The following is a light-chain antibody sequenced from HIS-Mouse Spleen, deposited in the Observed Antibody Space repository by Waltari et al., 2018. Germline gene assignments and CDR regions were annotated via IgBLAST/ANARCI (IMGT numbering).Light chain of an antibody. J-gene: IGKJ1*01. V-gene: IGKV1-39*01. Sequence: DIQMTQSPSSLSASVGDRVTITCRASQSISSYLNWYQQKPGKAPKPLIYAASSLRSGVPSRFSGSGSGTDFTLTISSLQPEDFATYYCQQSYSTPGTFGQGTKVEIK. CDR2: AAS. CDR1: QSISSY. CDR3: QQSYSTPGT.